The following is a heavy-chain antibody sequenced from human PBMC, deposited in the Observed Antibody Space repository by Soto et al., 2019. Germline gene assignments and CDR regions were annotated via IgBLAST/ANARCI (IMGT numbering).Heavy chain of an antibody. CDR3: VRITIVGLPGVS. J-gene: IGHJ5*02. CDR1: GYTFSSYG. Sequence: QVQLVQSGAEVKKPGASVKVSCKASGYTFSSYGISWVRQAPGQGLEWMGRISAYNGNTNYAQKFQGRVTMTTDTSTSTAYLERRSLRYSDTAVYYCVRITIVGLPGVSWGQGTLVTFSS. D-gene: IGHD3-3*01. V-gene: IGHV1-18*04. CDR2: ISAYNGNT.